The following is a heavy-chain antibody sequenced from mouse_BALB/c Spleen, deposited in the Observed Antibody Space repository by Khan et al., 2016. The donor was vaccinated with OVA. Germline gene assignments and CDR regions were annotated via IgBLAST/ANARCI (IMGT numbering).Heavy chain of an antibody. D-gene: IGHD2-3*01. J-gene: IGHJ3*01. V-gene: IGHV1S81*02. CDR2: INPSNGGT. CDR3: TRSGDGCFAY. CDR1: GYTFTSYY. Sequence: QVHVKQSGAELVKPGASVRLSCKASGYTFTSYYLYWVKQRPGQGLEWIGDINPSNGGTNFNEKFKSKATLTADKSSSTASMQLSSLTSEDSAVYCCTRSGDGCFAYWGQGTLVTVSA.